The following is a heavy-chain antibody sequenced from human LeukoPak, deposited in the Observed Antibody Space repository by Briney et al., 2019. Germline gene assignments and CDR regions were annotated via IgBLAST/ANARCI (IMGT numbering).Heavy chain of an antibody. CDR1: GFPFISYA. CDR2: ISGSGGRT. Sequence: PGGSLRLSFAASGFPFISYAMSWVRPAPGKGLEWVSGISGSGGRTYYSDSVKGRFTISRDNSRNTLLLQMNSLRAEDTAVYYCARDLTYYYDSSGQPEWGQGTLVTVSS. J-gene: IGHJ4*02. D-gene: IGHD3-22*01. CDR3: ARDLTYYYDSSGQPE. V-gene: IGHV3-23*01.